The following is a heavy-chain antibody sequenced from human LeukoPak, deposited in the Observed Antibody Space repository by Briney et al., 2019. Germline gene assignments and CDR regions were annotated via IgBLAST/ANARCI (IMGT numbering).Heavy chain of an antibody. D-gene: IGHD3-10*01. Sequence: SVKVSCKASGYTFTSYAMNWVRQAPGQGLEWMGGIIPIFGTANYAQKFQGRVTITADESTSTAYMELSSLRSEDTAVYYCARDSGKGATGPTYYYYMDVWGKGTTVTISS. CDR3: ARDSGKGATGPTYYYYMDV. CDR2: IIPIFGTA. CDR1: GYTFTSYA. J-gene: IGHJ6*03. V-gene: IGHV1-69*13.